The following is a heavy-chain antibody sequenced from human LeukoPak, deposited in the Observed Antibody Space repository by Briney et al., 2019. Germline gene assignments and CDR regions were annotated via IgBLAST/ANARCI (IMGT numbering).Heavy chain of an antibody. CDR1: GFTFSSYS. D-gene: IGHD5-18*01. V-gene: IGHV3-21*01. J-gene: IGHJ4*02. CDR3: ARVRGYSYGPLSY. Sequence: GGSLRLSCAASGFTFSSYSMIWVRQAPGKGLEWVSSISSSSSYIYYADSVKGRFTISRDNAKNSLYLQMNSLRAEDTAVYYCARVRGYSYGPLSYWGQGTLVTVSS. CDR2: ISSSSSYI.